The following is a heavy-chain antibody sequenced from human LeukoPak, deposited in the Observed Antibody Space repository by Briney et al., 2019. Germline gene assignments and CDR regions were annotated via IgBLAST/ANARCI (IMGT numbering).Heavy chain of an antibody. CDR2: INRDESEK. Sequence: PGSSLRLSCAASGFILTNHWMTWVRQAPGKGPGWVANINRDESEKYYVDSVKGRFTISRDTAKNSLYLQMNSLRAEDTGLYYCARNNDMDVWGQGTTVIVSS. D-gene: IGHD1/OR15-1a*01. V-gene: IGHV3-7*03. CDR1: GFILTNHW. J-gene: IGHJ6*02. CDR3: ARNNDMDV.